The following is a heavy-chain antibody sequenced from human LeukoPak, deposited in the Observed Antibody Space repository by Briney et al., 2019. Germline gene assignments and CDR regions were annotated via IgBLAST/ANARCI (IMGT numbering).Heavy chain of an antibody. D-gene: IGHD3-22*01. CDR3: ARRPKTYYYDSSGPDL. V-gene: IGHV4-4*02. CDR2: IYHSGST. Sequence: PSETLSLTCAVSGGSISSSNWWSWVRQPPGKGLEWIGEIYHSGSTNHNPSLKSRVTISVDKAKNQFSLKLSSVTAADTAVYYCARRPKTYYYDSSGPDLWGQGTLVTVSS. CDR1: GGSISSSNW. J-gene: IGHJ5*02.